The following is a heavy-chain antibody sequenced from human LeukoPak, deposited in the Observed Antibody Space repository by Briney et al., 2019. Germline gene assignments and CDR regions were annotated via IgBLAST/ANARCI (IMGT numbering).Heavy chain of an antibody. J-gene: IGHJ3*02. V-gene: IGHV4-38-2*02. Sequence: SETLSLTCTVSGYSISSGYYWGWIRQPPGKGLEWIGSIYHSGSTYYNPSLKSRVTISVDTSKDQFSLKLSSVTAADTAVYYCARQDDPGAFDIWGQGTMVTVSS. CDR2: IYHSGST. D-gene: IGHD2-15*01. CDR3: ARQDDPGAFDI. CDR1: GYSISSGYY.